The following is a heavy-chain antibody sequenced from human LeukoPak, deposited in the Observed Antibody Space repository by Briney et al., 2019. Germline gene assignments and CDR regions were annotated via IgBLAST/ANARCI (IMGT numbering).Heavy chain of an antibody. CDR1: GFTFNYFS. D-gene: IGHD3-22*01. CDR2: ISSSSNTI. V-gene: IGHV3-48*02. J-gene: IGHJ5*02. Sequence: GGSLRLSCAASGFTFNYFSVNWVRQAPGKGLEWVSYISSSSNTIYYADSVKGRFTISRDNARNSLYLQMNSLRDEDTAVYYCARDHYYDSSGYSWWFDPWGQGTLVTVSS. CDR3: ARDHYYDSSGYSWWFDP.